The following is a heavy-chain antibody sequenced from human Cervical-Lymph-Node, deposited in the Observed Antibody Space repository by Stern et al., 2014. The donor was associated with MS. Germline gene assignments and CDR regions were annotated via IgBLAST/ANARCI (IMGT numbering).Heavy chain of an antibody. Sequence: VQLVESGAEVKKPGASVRVSCKASGYTFTDYYVHWVRQAPGQGLEWMGRINPHNGGTNYAQKFQGRVTMTRDTSISTAYMELSRLRSDDTAIFYCARQSAYTSPFDSWGQGTLVTVSS. J-gene: IGHJ4*02. D-gene: IGHD3-16*01. CDR2: INPHNGGT. CDR3: ARQSAYTSPFDS. V-gene: IGHV1-2*06. CDR1: GYTFTDYY.